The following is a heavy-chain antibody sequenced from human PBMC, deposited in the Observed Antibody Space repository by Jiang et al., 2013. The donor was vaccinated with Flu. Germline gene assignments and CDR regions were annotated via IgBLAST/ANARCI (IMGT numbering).Heavy chain of an antibody. D-gene: IGHD6-13*01. V-gene: IGHV1-69*04. Sequence: QKFQGRVTITADKSTSTAYMELSSLRSEDTAVYYCARGEAAAAGDFDYWGQGTLVTVSS. J-gene: IGHJ4*02. CDR3: ARGEAAAAGDFDY.